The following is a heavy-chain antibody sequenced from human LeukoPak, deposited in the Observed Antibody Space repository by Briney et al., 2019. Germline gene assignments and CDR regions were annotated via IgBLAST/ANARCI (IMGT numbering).Heavy chain of an antibody. J-gene: IGHJ4*02. Sequence: GGSLRLSCAASGFIFSSSWMIWVRQAPGKGLEWVANIDQPGSQHYSVESVRGRFTISRDNAKNSLFLQLNSLRVEDTAVYYCARGLGYYDSSPDYWGQGTLVTVSS. CDR2: IDQPGSQH. D-gene: IGHD3-22*01. CDR3: ARGLGYYDSSPDY. V-gene: IGHV3-7*01. CDR1: GFIFSSSW.